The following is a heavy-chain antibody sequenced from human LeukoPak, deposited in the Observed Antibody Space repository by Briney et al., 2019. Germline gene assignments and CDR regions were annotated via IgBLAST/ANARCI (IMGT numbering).Heavy chain of an antibody. D-gene: IGHD1-26*01. V-gene: IGHV4-39*01. CDR3: AKSGGYGLIDY. Sequence: SETLSLTCTVSGVSISSSSYYWGWIRQSPGKGLEWIGSIYYSESTYYNSSLKSRVTISVDTSKNQVSLKLNSVTAADSAMYYCAKSGGYGLIDYWGQGTLVTVSS. CDR1: GVSISSSSYY. J-gene: IGHJ4*01. CDR2: IYYSEST.